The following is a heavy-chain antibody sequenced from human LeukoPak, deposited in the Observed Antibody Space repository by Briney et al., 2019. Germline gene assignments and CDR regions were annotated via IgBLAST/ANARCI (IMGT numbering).Heavy chain of an antibody. Sequence: SETLSLTCTVSGYSITSAYYWGWIRQPPGKGLEWIGSFFLKGSTYYNPSLKSRVTISVDTSKNQFSLKLSSVTAADTAVYYCARVGPPRYYDFWSGYFPPDYYYYYMDVWGKGTTVTVSS. D-gene: IGHD3-3*01. CDR3: ARVGPPRYYDFWSGYFPPDYYYYYMDV. CDR2: FFLKGST. V-gene: IGHV4-38-2*02. CDR1: GYSITSAYY. J-gene: IGHJ6*03.